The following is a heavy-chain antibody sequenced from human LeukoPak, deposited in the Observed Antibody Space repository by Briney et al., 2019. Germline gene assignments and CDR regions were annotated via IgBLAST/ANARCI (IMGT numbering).Heavy chain of an antibody. CDR2: MNPNSGNT. J-gene: IGHJ5*02. V-gene: IGHV1-8*01. CDR1: GYTFTSYD. Sequence: ASVKVSCKASGYTFTSYDINWVGQATGQGLEGMGWMNPNSGNTGYAQKFQGRGTMTRNTSISTAYMELSSLRSEDTAVYYCARERRSRWFDPWGQGTLVTVSS. CDR3: ARERRSRWFDP.